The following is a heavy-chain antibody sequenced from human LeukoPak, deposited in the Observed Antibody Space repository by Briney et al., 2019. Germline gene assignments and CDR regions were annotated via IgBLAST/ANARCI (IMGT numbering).Heavy chain of an antibody. D-gene: IGHD3-3*01. Sequence: SETLSLTCAVYGGSFSGYYWSWIRQPPGKGLEWIGEINHSGSTNYNPSLKSRVIISVDTSKNQFSLKLSSVTAADTAVYYCARGRFLEWLRPFDYWGQGTLVTVSS. J-gene: IGHJ4*02. V-gene: IGHV4-34*01. CDR3: ARGRFLEWLRPFDY. CDR1: GGSFSGYY. CDR2: INHSGST.